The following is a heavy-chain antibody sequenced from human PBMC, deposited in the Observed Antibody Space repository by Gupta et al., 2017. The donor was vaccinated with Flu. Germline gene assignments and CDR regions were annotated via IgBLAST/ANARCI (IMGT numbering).Heavy chain of an antibody. V-gene: IGHV4-39*01. D-gene: IGHD3-9*01. CDR1: GCSVIGGPYH. CDR2: LYYNGSA. Sequence: QLQVQESGPRLVKPSETLSLRCTVSGCSVIGGPYHWGWIRQPPGKGLEWIGSLYYNGSAYYNPSLKSRVTISVDTSKNQFSLRLSSVTAADTALYYCARGILTGYIFDYWGQGILVTVSS. CDR3: ARGILTGYIFDY. J-gene: IGHJ4*02.